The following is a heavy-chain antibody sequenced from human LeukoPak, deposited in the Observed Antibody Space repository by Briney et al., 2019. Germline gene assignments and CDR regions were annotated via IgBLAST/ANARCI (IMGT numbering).Heavy chain of an antibody. CDR1: GFTVSANY. V-gene: IGHV3-53*01. CDR3: ARASLTVTPLFDY. Sequence: GGSLRLSCAAYGFTVSANYMSWVRQAPGKGLEWVSVIYSGGSTYYADAVKGRFTISRDSSKNTLYLQMNSLRAEDTAVYYCARASLTVTPLFDYWGQGTLVTVSS. CDR2: IYSGGST. J-gene: IGHJ4*02. D-gene: IGHD4-17*01.